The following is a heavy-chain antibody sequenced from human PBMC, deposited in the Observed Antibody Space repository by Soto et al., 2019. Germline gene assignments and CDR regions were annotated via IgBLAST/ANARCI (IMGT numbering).Heavy chain of an antibody. CDR2: IYPGDSDT. V-gene: IGHV5-51*01. CDR1: GYSFTSYW. D-gene: IGHD4-17*01. J-gene: IGHJ6*03. CDR3: ARLFTPETTVTNKYYYYYYYMDV. Sequence: GESLKISCKGSGYSFTSYWIGWVRQMPGKGLEWMGIIYPGDSDTRYSPSFQGQVTISADKSISTAYLQWSSLKASDTAMYYCARLFTPETTVTNKYYYYYYYMDVWGKGTTVTVSS.